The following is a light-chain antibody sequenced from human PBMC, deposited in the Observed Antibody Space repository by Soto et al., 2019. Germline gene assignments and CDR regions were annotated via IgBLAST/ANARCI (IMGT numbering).Light chain of an antibody. V-gene: IGLV4-60*02. CDR1: SGHISYI. CDR3: GTWDSNNHKV. CDR2: LEESGSY. Sequence: QLVLTQSSSASASLGSSVKLTCTLSSGHISYIIAWHQQQPGKAPRYLMKLEESGSYNKGSGVPDRFSGSSSGAARYLTISTLQFEDEADYYCGTWDSNNHKVFGGGTKLTVL. J-gene: IGLJ3*02.